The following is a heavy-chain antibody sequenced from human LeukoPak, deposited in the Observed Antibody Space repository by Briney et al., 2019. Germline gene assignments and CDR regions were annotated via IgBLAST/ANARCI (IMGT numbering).Heavy chain of an antibody. Sequence: SVKVSCKASGGTFSSYAISWVRQAPGQGLEWMGGIIPIFGTANYAQKFQGRVTITADKSTSTAYMELSSLRSEDTAVYYCARHSSPPYCSGGSCYPYYFDYWGQGALVTVSS. V-gene: IGHV1-69*06. J-gene: IGHJ4*02. CDR3: ARHSSPPYCSGGSCYPYYFDY. CDR1: GGTFSSYA. CDR2: IIPIFGTA. D-gene: IGHD2-15*01.